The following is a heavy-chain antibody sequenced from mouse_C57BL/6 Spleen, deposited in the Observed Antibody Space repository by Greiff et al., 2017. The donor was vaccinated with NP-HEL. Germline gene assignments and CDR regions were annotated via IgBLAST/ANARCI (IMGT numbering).Heavy chain of an antibody. Sequence: EVKLVESGPELVKPGASVKISCKASGYSFTGYYMNWVKQSPEKSLEWIGEINPSTGGTTYNQKFKAKATLTVDKSSSTAYMQLKSLTSEDSAVYYCARGGYYYAMDYWGQGTSVTVSS. J-gene: IGHJ4*01. CDR2: INPSTGGT. V-gene: IGHV1-42*01. CDR1: GYSFTGYY. CDR3: ARGGYYYAMDY.